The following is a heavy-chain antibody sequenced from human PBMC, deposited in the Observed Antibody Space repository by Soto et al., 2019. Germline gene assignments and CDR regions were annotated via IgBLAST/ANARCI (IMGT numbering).Heavy chain of an antibody. J-gene: IGHJ5*02. Sequence: PSETLSLTCTVSGGSIDSYYWSWIRQPPGKGLEWIGYIFYNGKTNYSPSLKSRVTISVDTSKNQFSLKLSSVTAADTAVYYCARWCRISGGNWFDPWGQGTLVPVSS. CDR1: GGSIDSYY. CDR3: ARWCRISGGNWFDP. CDR2: IFYNGKT. V-gene: IGHV4-59*01. D-gene: IGHD3-10*01.